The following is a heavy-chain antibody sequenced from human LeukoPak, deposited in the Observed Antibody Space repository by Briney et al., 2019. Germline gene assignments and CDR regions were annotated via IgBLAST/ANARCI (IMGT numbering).Heavy chain of an antibody. CDR3: ATPLGYCSSTSCGPLDY. CDR1: GLTFSDYY. CDR2: ISSSGSTI. D-gene: IGHD2-2*01. V-gene: IGHV3-11*01. J-gene: IGHJ4*02. Sequence: PGGSLTLSCAASGLTFSDYYISWLRQAPGKGLEWVSYISSSGSTIYYADSVKGRVTISSDNTKNSLYLQMNSVRAEDTALDYFATPLGYCSSTSCGPLDYWGQGTLVTVFS.